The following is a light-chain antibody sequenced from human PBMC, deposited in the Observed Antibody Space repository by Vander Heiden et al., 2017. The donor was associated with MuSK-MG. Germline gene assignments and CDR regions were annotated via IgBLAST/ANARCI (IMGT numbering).Light chain of an antibody. Sequence: QSALTQPASVTGSPGQSITISCTGTSSDVGGYNYVSWYQQHPGKAPKLMIYDVSKRPSGVSNRFSGSKSGNTASLTISGLQDEDEAEYYCSSYTSSSSVLFGGGTKLTVL. CDR2: DVS. V-gene: IGLV2-14*03. J-gene: IGLJ2*01. CDR1: SSDVGGYNY. CDR3: SSYTSSSSVL.